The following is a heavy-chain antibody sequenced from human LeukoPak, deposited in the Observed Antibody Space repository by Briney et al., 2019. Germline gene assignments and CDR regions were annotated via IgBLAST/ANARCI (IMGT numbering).Heavy chain of an antibody. D-gene: IGHD6-19*01. J-gene: IGHJ4*02. CDR2: IYYSGGT. Sequence: SETLSLTCTVSGGSISSYYWSWIRQPPGKELEWIGYIYYSGGTSYNPSLKSRVTISVDTSKNQFSLKLSSVTAADTAVYYCARVSSGWYYFDYWGQGTLVTVSS. CDR1: GGSISSYY. V-gene: IGHV4-59*01. CDR3: ARVSSGWYYFDY.